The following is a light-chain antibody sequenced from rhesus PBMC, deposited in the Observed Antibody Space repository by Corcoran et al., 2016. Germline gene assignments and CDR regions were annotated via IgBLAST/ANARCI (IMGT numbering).Light chain of an antibody. CDR2: KAS. V-gene: IGKV1-74*01. CDR3: QYGYGTLT. J-gene: IGKJ4*01. Sequence: DIQMNQSPSSLSASVGDRVTITCRASENVNNYLNWYQQKSGKAPKVLIYKASTLQSGVPSRFSGSGSGTDYTFPIGSLQPDDVATYYCQYGYGTLTFGGGTKVEIK. CDR1: ENVNNY.